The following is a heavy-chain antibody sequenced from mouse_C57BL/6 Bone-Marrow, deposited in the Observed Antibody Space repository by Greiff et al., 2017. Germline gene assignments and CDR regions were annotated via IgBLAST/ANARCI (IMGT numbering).Heavy chain of an antibody. V-gene: IGHV1-69*01. CDR2: IDPTDSYT. D-gene: IGHD1-1*01. CDR1: GYTFTSYW. J-gene: IGHJ3*01. CDR3: ASWYYGSSYGFAY. Sequence: VQLQQPGAELVMPGASVKLSCKASGYTFTSYWMHWVKQRPGQGLEWIGEIDPTDSYTNYNKKFKGKSTLTVDKSSSTAYMQLSSLTSEDSAVYYCASWYYGSSYGFAYWGQGTLVTVSA.